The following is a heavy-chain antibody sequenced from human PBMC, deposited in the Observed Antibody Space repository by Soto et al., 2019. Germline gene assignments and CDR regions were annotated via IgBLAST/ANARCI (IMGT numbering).Heavy chain of an antibody. Sequence: ASVKVSCKASGYTFTRYAMHWVSQAPGQRLEWMGWINAGNGNTKYSQKFQGRVTITRDTSASTAYMELSSLRSEDTAVYYCARDGLDIVVVPAAMGYYYYYMDVWGKGTTVTVSS. J-gene: IGHJ6*03. CDR1: GYTFTRYA. CDR3: ARDGLDIVVVPAAMGYYYYYMDV. V-gene: IGHV1-3*01. CDR2: INAGNGNT. D-gene: IGHD2-2*03.